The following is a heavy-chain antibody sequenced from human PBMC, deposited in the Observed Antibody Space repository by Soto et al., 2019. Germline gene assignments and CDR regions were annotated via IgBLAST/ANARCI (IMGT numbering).Heavy chain of an antibody. CDR2: IDHSGNI. CDR3: TRGGRNYGYVIYYYHGIDV. V-gene: IGHV4-34*01. J-gene: IGHJ6*02. CDR1: GGSFSGYY. D-gene: IGHD3-16*01. Sequence: SETLSLSCAVSGGSFSGYYWSWIRQPPGKGREWIGEIDHSGNINFRPSLESRVTISLDASTNQISLKLSSVTAADTAVYYCTRGGRNYGYVIYYYHGIDVWGQGTTVTV.